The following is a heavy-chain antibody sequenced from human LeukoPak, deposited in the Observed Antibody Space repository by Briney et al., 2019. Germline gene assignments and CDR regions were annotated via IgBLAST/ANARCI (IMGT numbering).Heavy chain of an antibody. J-gene: IGHJ4*02. CDR2: IYSGGST. CDR3: ARERNYYGSGSYYRDQYYFDY. CDR1: GFTVSSNC. V-gene: IGHV3-53*01. D-gene: IGHD3-10*01. Sequence: GGSLRLSCAASGFTVSSNCTSWVRQVPGKGLEWVSVIYSGGSTYYADSVKGRLTISRDNSKNTLYLQMNRLRAEDTAVYYCARERNYYGSGSYYRDQYYFDYWGQGTLVTVSS.